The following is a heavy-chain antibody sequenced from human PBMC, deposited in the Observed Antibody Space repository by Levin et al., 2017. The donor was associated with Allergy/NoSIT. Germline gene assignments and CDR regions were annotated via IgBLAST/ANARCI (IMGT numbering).Heavy chain of an antibody. D-gene: IGHD6-19*01. J-gene: IGHJ6*02. CDR1: GFTFSSYE. V-gene: IGHV3-48*03. CDR3: ARVGTDWQWLVPNGMDV. CDR2: ISSSGSTI. Sequence: GGSLRLSCAASGFTFSSYEMNWVRQAPGKGLEWVSYISSSGSTIYYADSVKGRFTISRDNAKNSLYLQMNSLRAEDTAVYYCARVGTDWQWLVPNGMDVWGQGTTVTVSS.